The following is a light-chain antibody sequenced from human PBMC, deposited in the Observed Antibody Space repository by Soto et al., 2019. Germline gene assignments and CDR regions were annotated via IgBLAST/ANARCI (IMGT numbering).Light chain of an antibody. CDR2: KAS. V-gene: IGKV1-5*03. CDR1: QTISSW. J-gene: IGKJ1*01. CDR3: QQYNSHWT. Sequence: DIQMTQSPSTLSASVGDRVTITCRASQTISSWLAWYQQKPGKAPKLLIYKASTLKSGVPARFSGSGSGTDFTLTISSLQPEDFATYYCQQYNSHWTFGQGTKVDIK.